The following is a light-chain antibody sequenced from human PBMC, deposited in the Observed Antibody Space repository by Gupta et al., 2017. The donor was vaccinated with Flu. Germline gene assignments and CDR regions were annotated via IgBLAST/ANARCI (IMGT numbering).Light chain of an antibody. CDR2: AAS. CDR1: QGISTY. Sequence: IPMTQSPSSLYASVGDRVTITCRASQGISTYLAWFQQKPGRAPKSLIYAASRLQSGVPSKGSGSGSGRDLTLTISSLQPEDVATYDGHPYKRIFLTCGGGTKVGI. V-gene: IGKV1-16*02. CDR3: HPYKRIFLT. J-gene: IGKJ4*01.